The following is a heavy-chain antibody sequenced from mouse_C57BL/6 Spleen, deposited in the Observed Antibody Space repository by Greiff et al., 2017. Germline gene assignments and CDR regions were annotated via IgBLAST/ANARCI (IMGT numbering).Heavy chain of an antibody. CDR1: GFNIKNTY. J-gene: IGHJ2*01. V-gene: IGHV14-3*01. CDR3: ARGTTVVAGDYAMDY. CDR2: IDPANGNT. D-gene: IGHD1-1*01. Sequence: VQLQQSVAELVRPGASVKLSCTASGFNIKNTYMHWVKQRPEQGLEWIGRIDPANGNTKYAPKFQGKATITAYTSSNTAYLQLSSLTSEDTAIYYCARGTTVVAGDYAMDYWGQGTTLTVSS.